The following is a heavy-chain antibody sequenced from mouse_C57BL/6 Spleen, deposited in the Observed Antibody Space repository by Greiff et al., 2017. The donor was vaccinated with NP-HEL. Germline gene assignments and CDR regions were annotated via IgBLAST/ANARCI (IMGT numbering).Heavy chain of an antibody. V-gene: IGHV5-4*01. CDR2: ISDGGSYT. CDR3: AREARGGYFDV. J-gene: IGHJ1*03. Sequence: EVKLMESGGGLVKPGGSLKLSCAASGFTFSSYAMSWVRQTPEKRLEWVATISDGGSYTYYPDNVKGRFTISRDNAKNNLYLQMSHLKSEDTAMYYCAREARGGYFDVWGTGTTVTVSS. CDR1: GFTFSSYA.